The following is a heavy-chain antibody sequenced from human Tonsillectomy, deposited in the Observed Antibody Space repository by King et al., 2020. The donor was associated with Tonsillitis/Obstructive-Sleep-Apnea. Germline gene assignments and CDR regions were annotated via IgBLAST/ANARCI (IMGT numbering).Heavy chain of an antibody. D-gene: IGHD5-24*01. V-gene: IGHV1-69*09. J-gene: IGHJ3*02. CDR2: IIPFLGIA. CDR1: GGTFSNYA. CDR3: ARPRSREVVFDAFDI. Sequence: QLVQSGAAVKKPGSSVRVSCKTSGGTFSNYAINWVRQAPGQGLEWMGTIIPFLGIANYAQEFRGRVTITADKSTSTAYMELSSLRSEDTAVYYCARPRSREVVFDAFDIWGQGTLVTVSS.